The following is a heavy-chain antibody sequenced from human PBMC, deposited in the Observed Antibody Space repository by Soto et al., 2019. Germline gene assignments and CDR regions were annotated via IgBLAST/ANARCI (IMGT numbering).Heavy chain of an antibody. CDR2: IRSKANSYAT. D-gene: IGHD1-26*01. J-gene: IGHJ6*02. Sequence: GGSLRLSCAASGFTFSCSAMHWVRQASGKGLEWVGRIRSKANSYATAYAASVKGRFTISRDDSKNTAYLQMNSLKTEDTAVYYCTSHYPHRELLYYYGMDVWGQGTTVTVSS. CDR3: TSHYPHRELLYYYGMDV. CDR1: GFTFSCSA. V-gene: IGHV3-73*01.